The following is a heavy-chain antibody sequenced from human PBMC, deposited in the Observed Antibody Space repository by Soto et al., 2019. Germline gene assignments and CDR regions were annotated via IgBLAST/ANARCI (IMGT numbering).Heavy chain of an antibody. J-gene: IGHJ6*02. CDR3: ARDGTGTKYYYYYGMDV. CDR1: GGTFSSYA. D-gene: IGHD1-1*01. Sequence: QVQLVQSGAEVKKPGSSVKVSCKASGGTFSSYAISWVRQAPGQGLEWMGGIIPIFGTANYAQKFQGRVTITADESTSTAYMELSSLRSEDTAGYYCARDGTGTKYYYYYGMDVWGQGTTVTVSS. V-gene: IGHV1-69*01. CDR2: IIPIFGTA.